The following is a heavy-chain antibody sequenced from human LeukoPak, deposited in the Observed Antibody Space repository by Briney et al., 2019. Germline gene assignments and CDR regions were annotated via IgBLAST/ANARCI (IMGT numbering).Heavy chain of an antibody. D-gene: IGHD2-2*01. CDR1: GGTFSSYA. Sequence: SVKVSCKASGGTFSSYAISWVRQAPGQGLKWMGGIIPIFGTANYAQKFQGRVTITADKSTSTAYMELSSLRSEDTAVYYCARGGKYCSSTSCPDARDWFDPWGQGTLVTVSS. CDR3: ARGGKYCSSTSCPDARDWFDP. V-gene: IGHV1-69*06. CDR2: IIPIFGTA. J-gene: IGHJ5*02.